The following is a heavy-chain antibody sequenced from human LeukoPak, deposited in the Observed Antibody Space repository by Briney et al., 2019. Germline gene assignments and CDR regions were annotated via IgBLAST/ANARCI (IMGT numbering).Heavy chain of an antibody. V-gene: IGHV4-39*01. Sequence: PSETLSLTCTVSGGSISSSSYYWGWIRQPPGKGLEWIGSIYYSGSTYYNPSLKSRVTISVDTSKNQFSLKLSSVTAADTAVYYCARHGEGDYYDSSGFFDYWGQGTLVTVSS. CDR3: ARHGEGDYYDSSGFFDY. D-gene: IGHD3-22*01. CDR2: IYYSGST. CDR1: GGSISSSSYY. J-gene: IGHJ4*02.